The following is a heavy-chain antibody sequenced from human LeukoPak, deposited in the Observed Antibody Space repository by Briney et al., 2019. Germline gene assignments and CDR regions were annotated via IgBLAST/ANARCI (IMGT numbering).Heavy chain of an antibody. V-gene: IGHV4-59*01. CDR1: GGSISSYY. D-gene: IGHD3-22*01. CDR3: ARPFTYYYDSSGYQPDAFDI. CDR2: IYYSGST. Sequence: SETLSLTCTVSGGSISSYYWSWIPQPPGKGLEWIGYIYYSGSTNYNPSLKSRVTISVDTSKNQFSLKLSSVTAADTAVYYCARPFTYYYDSSGYQPDAFDIWGQGTMVTVSS. J-gene: IGHJ3*02.